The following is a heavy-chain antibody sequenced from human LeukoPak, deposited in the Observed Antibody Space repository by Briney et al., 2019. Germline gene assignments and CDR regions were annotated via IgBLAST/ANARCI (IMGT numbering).Heavy chain of an antibody. V-gene: IGHV4-38-2*02. CDR1: GYSISSGYY. D-gene: IGHD3-22*01. CDR2: IYHSGST. J-gene: IGHJ4*02. Sequence: SETLSLTCTVSGYSISSGYYWGWIRQPPGKGLEWIGSIYHSGSTYYNPSLKSRVTMSVDTSKNQFSLKLSSVTAADTAVYYCAREDYDSSGYYYHGPFDYWGQGTLVTVSS. CDR3: AREDYDSSGYYYHGPFDY.